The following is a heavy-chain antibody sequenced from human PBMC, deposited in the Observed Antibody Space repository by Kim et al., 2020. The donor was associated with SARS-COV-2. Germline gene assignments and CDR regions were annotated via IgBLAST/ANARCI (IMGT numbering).Heavy chain of an antibody. D-gene: IGHD4-17*01. J-gene: IGHJ4*02. V-gene: IGHV3-7*01. Sequence: KYYVDSVKGRFTISRDNAKNSLYLQMNSLRAEDTAVYYCAREATVTHAGYWGQGTLVTVSS. CDR3: AREATVTHAGY. CDR2: K.